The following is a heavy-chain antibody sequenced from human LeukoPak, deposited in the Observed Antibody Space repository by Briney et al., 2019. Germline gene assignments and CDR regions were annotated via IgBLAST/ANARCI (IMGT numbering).Heavy chain of an antibody. CDR1: GGSISSSNW. D-gene: IGHD2-2*01. CDR2: IDHSGST. J-gene: IGHJ4*02. V-gene: IGHV4-4*02. Sequence: SGTLSLTCAVSGGSISSSNWWNWVRQPPGKGLEWIGEIDHSGSTNYNPSLKSRVTISVDRSKNQFSLKLSSVTAADTAVYYCARVHCSGTSCYFDYWGQGTLVTVSS. CDR3: ARVHCSGTSCYFDY.